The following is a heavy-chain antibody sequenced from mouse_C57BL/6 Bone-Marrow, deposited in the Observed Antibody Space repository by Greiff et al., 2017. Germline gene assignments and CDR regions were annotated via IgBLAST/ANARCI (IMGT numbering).Heavy chain of an antibody. CDR3: ARPIYSNYWYFDV. V-gene: IGHV1-55*01. Sequence: QVQLQQPGAELVKPGASVKMSCTASGYTFTSYWITWVKQRPGQGLEWIGEIYPGSGSTNYNEQFKSKATLTVDTSSSTAYMQLSSLTSEDSAVSYCARPIYSNYWYFDVWGTGTTVTVSS. D-gene: IGHD2-5*01. J-gene: IGHJ1*03. CDR2: IYPGSGST. CDR1: GYTFTSYW.